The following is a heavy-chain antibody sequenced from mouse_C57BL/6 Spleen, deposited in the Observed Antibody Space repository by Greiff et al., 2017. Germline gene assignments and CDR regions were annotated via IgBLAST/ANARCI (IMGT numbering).Heavy chain of an antibody. V-gene: IGHV1-59*01. CDR3: ARYGYDGFDY. Sequence: VKLQESGAELVRPGTSVKLSCKASGYTFTSYWMHWVKQRPGQGLEWIGVIDPSDSYTNYNQKFKGKATLTVDTSSSTAYMQLSSLTSEDSAVYYCARYGYDGFDYWGQGTTLTVSS. CDR2: IDPSDSYT. D-gene: IGHD2-2*01. CDR1: GYTFTSYW. J-gene: IGHJ2*01.